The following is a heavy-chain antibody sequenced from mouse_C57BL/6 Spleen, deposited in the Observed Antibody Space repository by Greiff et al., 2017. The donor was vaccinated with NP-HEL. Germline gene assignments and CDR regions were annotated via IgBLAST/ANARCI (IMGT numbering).Heavy chain of an antibody. V-gene: IGHV1-82*01. D-gene: IGHD2-3*01. CDR1: GYAFSSSW. CDR2: IYPGDGDT. J-gene: IGHJ2*01. CDR3: ARSGWLLPYFDY. Sequence: VKLVESGPELVKPGASVKISCKASGYAFSSSWMNWVKQRPGKGLEWIGRIYPGDGDTNYNGKFKGKATLTADKSSSTAYMQLSSLTSEDSAVYFCARSGWLLPYFDYWGQGTTLTVSS.